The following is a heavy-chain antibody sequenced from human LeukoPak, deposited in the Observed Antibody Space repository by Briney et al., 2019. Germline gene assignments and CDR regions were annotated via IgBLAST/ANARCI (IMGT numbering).Heavy chain of an antibody. Sequence: SETLSLTCTVSGRSISSYYWNWIRQPAGKGLEWIGRIYTSGSTNYNPSLKSRVTMSVDTSKNQFSLKLSSVTAADTAVYYCARGGRPLGYCSSTSCHNWFDPWGQGTLVTVSS. CDR3: ARGGRPLGYCSSTSCHNWFDP. D-gene: IGHD2-2*01. CDR2: IYTSGST. CDR1: GRSISSYY. J-gene: IGHJ5*02. V-gene: IGHV4-4*07.